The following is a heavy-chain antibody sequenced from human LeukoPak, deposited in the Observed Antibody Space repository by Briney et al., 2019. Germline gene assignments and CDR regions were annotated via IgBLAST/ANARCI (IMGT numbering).Heavy chain of an antibody. D-gene: IGHD6-13*01. CDR1: GGSISSYY. Sequence: SETLSLTCTVSGGSISSYYWSWIRQPPGKGLEWIGYIYYSGSTNYNPSLKSQDTISLDKSRFQFSLDLSSVTAADTAVYYCARLADYSSSGYLWDEDYFDYWGQGTLVTVSS. CDR2: IYYSGST. CDR3: ARLADYSSSGYLWDEDYFDY. V-gene: IGHV4-59*08. J-gene: IGHJ4*02.